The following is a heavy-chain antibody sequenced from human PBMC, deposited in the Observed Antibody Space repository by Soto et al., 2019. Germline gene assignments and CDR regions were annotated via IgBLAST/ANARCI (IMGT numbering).Heavy chain of an antibody. CDR3: ARLGVDSGIAAAGPPFDY. V-gene: IGHV4-39*01. J-gene: IGHJ4*02. Sequence: SETLSLTCTVSGGSISSSSYYWGWIRQPPGKGLEWIGSIYYSGSTYYNPSLKSRVTISVDTSKNQFSLKLSSVTAADTAVYYCARLGVDSGIAAAGPPFDYWGQGTLVTVSS. CDR2: IYYSGST. CDR1: GGSISSSSYY. D-gene: IGHD6-13*01.